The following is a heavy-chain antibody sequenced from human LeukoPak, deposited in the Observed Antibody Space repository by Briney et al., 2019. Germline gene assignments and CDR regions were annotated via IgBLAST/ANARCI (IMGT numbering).Heavy chain of an antibody. J-gene: IGHJ5*02. Sequence: SETLSLTCAVYGGSFSGYYWSWIREPPGKGLEWIGEINHSGSTNYNPSLKSRVTISVDTSKNQFSLKLSSVTAADTAVYYCARDRGQQLVGWFDPWGQGTLVTVSS. CDR3: ARDRGQQLVGWFDP. CDR1: GGSFSGYY. CDR2: INHSGST. D-gene: IGHD6-13*01. V-gene: IGHV4-34*01.